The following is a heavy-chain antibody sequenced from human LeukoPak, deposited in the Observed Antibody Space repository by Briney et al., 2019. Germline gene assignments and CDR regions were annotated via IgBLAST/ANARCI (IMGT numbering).Heavy chain of an antibody. CDR3: ARDGPYAVHYDILTGYYRDDAFDI. Sequence: GASVKVSCKASGYTFTSYGISWVRQAPGQGLEWMGWISAYNGNTNYAQKLQGRVTMTTGTSTSTAYMELRSLRSDDTAVYYCARDGPYAVHYDILTGYYRDDAFDIWGQGTMVTVSS. D-gene: IGHD3-9*01. CDR1: GYTFTSYG. J-gene: IGHJ3*02. V-gene: IGHV1-18*01. CDR2: ISAYNGNT.